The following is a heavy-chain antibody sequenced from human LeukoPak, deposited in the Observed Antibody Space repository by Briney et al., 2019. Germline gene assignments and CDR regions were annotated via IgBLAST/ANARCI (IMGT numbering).Heavy chain of an antibody. V-gene: IGHV3-66*01. CDR3: ARDRDVWSGYDY. CDR2: IYSGGNT. J-gene: IGHJ4*02. CDR1: GFTVSANY. D-gene: IGHD3-3*01. Sequence: GGSLRLSCAASGFTVSANYMSWVRQAPGKGLEWVSIIYSGGNTYYADSVKGRFTISRDNSKNTLYLQMNSLRAEDTAVYYCARDRDVWSGYDYWGQGTLVTVSS.